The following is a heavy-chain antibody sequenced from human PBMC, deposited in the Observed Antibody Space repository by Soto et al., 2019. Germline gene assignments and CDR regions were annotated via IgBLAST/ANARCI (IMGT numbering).Heavy chain of an antibody. Sequence: SVKVSCKASGGTFSSYAISWVRQAPGQGLEWMGGIIPIFGTANYAQKFQGRVTITADESTSTAYMELSSLRSEDTAVYYCAREGEGSSSPGNWFDPWGQGTLVTVSS. D-gene: IGHD6-6*01. CDR2: IIPIFGTA. CDR3: AREGEGSSSPGNWFDP. J-gene: IGHJ5*02. V-gene: IGHV1-69*13. CDR1: GGTFSSYA.